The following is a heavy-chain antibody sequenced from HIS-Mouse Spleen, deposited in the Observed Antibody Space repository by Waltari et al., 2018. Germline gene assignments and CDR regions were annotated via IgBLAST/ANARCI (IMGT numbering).Heavy chain of an antibody. D-gene: IGHD1-26*01. J-gene: IGHJ4*02. V-gene: IGHV3-30*18. Sequence: QVQLVESGGGVVQPGRSLRLSCAAPGFTFSSYCLHWVRQAPGKGLEWVAVISYDGSNKYYADSVKGRFTISRDNSKNTLYLQMNSLRAEDTAVYYCAKDRGSPLYFDYWGQGTLVTVSS. CDR3: AKDRGSPLYFDY. CDR1: GFTFSSYC. CDR2: ISYDGSNK.